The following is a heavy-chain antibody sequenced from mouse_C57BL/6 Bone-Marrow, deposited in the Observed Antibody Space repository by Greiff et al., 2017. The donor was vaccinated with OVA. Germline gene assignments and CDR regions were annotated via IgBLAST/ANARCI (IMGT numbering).Heavy chain of an antibody. Sequence: EVQLVESGGGLVKPGGSLKLSCAASGFTFSDYGMHWVRQAPEKGLEWVAYISSGSSTIYYADTVKGRFTISRDNAKNTLFLQMTSLRSEDTAMYYCASPYGSSYNYYAMDYWGQGTSVTVSS. CDR3: ASPYGSSYNYYAMDY. D-gene: IGHD1-1*01. CDR1: GFTFSDYG. V-gene: IGHV5-17*01. J-gene: IGHJ4*01. CDR2: ISSGSSTI.